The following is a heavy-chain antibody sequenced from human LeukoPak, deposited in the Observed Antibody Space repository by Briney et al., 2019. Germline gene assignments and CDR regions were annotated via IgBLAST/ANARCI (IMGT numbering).Heavy chain of an antibody. CDR1: GGSISSYY. J-gene: IGHJ4*02. D-gene: IGHD1-26*01. Sequence: PSETLSLTCTVSGGSISSYYWSWIRQPPGKGLEWIGYIYYSGSTNYNPSLKSRVTISVDTSKNQFSLKLSSVTAADTAVYYCARGGGATSWDYWGQGTLVTVSS. CDR3: ARGGGATSWDY. V-gene: IGHV4-59*12. CDR2: IYYSGST.